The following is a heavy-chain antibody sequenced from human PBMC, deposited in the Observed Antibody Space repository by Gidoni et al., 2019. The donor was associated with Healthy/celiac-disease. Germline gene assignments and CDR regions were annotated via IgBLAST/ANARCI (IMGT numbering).Heavy chain of an antibody. J-gene: IGHJ6*03. CDR3: ARRVYDFWSGYGFDMDV. D-gene: IGHD3-3*01. CDR2: IIPIFGTA. Sequence: MGGIIPIFGTANYAQKFQGRVTITADKSTSTAYMELSSLRSEDTAVYYCARRVYDFWSGYGFDMDVWGKGTTVTVSS. V-gene: IGHV1-69*06.